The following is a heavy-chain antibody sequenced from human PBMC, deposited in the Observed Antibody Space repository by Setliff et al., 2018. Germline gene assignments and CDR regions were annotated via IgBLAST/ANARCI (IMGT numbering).Heavy chain of an antibody. V-gene: IGHV3-30*02. CDR3: AKHGAYNDFLTGYNFYYDMDV. J-gene: IGHJ6*02. CDR1: GFTFSSYG. CDR2: IRYDGSNK. Sequence: LRLSCAASGFTFSSYGMHWVRQAPGKGLEWVAFIRYDGSNKYYADSVKGRFTISRDNSKNTLYLQMNSLRAEDTAVYYCAKHGAYNDFLTGYNFYYDMDVWGQGTTVTVSS. D-gene: IGHD3-9*01.